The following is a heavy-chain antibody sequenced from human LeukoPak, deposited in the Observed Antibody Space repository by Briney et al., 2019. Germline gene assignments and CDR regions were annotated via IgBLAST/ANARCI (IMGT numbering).Heavy chain of an antibody. J-gene: IGHJ4*02. CDR1: GFTFDDYA. Sequence: GRSLRLSCVASGFTFDDYAMHWVRQAPGKGLEWVAGINWNSVSAVYADSLKGRLTISRDNAKNSLFLQMNSLKTEDTAFYYCAKGARSSSGYTTDWGQGILVTVSS. CDR2: INWNSVSA. V-gene: IGHV3-9*01. D-gene: IGHD3-22*01. CDR3: AKGARSSSGYTTD.